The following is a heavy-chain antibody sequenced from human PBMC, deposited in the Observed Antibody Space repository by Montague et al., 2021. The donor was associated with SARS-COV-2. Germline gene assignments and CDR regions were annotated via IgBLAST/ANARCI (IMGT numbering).Heavy chain of an antibody. Sequence: SETLSLTFAVYGGSFSGYYWSWIRQPPGKGLEWIGEINHSGSTNYNPSLKSRVTISVDTSKNQFSLKLSSVTAADTAVYYCASLTLGYCSSTSCYSDWLDPWGQGTLVTVSS. CDR2: INHSGST. V-gene: IGHV4-34*01. CDR1: GGSFSGYY. CDR3: ASLTLGYCSSTSCYSDWLDP. J-gene: IGHJ5*02. D-gene: IGHD2-2*02.